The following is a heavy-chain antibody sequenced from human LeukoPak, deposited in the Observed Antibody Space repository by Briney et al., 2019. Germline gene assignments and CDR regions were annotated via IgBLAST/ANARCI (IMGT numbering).Heavy chain of an antibody. D-gene: IGHD5-12*01. Sequence: GGSLRLSCAASGFTFSSYWMHWVRQAPGKGLVWVSRINSDGSSTSYADSVKGRFTISRDNAKNTLYLQMNSLRAEDTAVYYCAREVGDYSYIKYYYYMDVWGKGTTVTISS. CDR1: GFTFSSYW. CDR3: AREVGDYSYIKYYYYMDV. V-gene: IGHV3-74*01. J-gene: IGHJ6*03. CDR2: INSDGSST.